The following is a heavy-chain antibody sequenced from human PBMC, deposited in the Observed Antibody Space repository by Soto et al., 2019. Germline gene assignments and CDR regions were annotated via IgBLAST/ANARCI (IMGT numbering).Heavy chain of an antibody. V-gene: IGHV1-18*01. CDR1: GYTFTSYG. CDR3: ARGQQLAKTDIWGLVSSGWYISFDY. D-gene: IGHD6-19*01. CDR2: ISAYNGNT. Sequence: GASVKVSCKASGYTFTSYGISWVRQAPGQGLEWMGWISAYNGNTNYAQKLQGRVTMTTDTSTSTAYMELRSLRSDDTAVYYCARGQQLAKTDIWGLVSSGWYISFDYWGQGTLVTVSS. J-gene: IGHJ4*02.